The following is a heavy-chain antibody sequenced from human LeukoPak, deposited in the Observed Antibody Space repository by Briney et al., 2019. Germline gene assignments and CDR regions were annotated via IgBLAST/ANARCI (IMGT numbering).Heavy chain of an antibody. Sequence: WASVKVSCKASGYTFTNFYIRWMRQAPGQGLEWMGIINPNSGDTVFAQKLQGRVTMTRDTSTSTVYMELSSLRSDDTAIYYCARDRSGSSPFDYWGQGTLVTISS. CDR3: ARDRSGSSPFDY. D-gene: IGHD1-26*01. CDR1: GYTFTNFY. CDR2: INPNSGDT. V-gene: IGHV1-46*01. J-gene: IGHJ4*02.